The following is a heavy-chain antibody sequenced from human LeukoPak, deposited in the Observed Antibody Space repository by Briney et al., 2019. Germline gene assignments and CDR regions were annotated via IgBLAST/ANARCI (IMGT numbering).Heavy chain of an antibody. V-gene: IGHV4-61*02. CDR3: ASDRSINEGLTHYYYYGMDV. D-gene: IGHD2-21*01. CDR2: VYTSGST. Sequence: SETLSLTCTVSGASISSGSYYWSWIRQPAGKGLEWIGRVYTSGSTYYNPSLKSRVTISVDTSKNQFSLKLSSVTAADTAVYYCASDRSINEGLTHYYYYGMDVWGQGTTVTVSS. CDR1: GASISSGSYY. J-gene: IGHJ6*02.